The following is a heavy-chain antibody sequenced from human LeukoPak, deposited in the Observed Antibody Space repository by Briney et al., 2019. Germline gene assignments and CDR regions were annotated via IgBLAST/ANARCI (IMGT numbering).Heavy chain of an antibody. CDR1: GFRFSGYA. CDR3: AKDIGAKPEDWFDS. V-gene: IGHV3-23*01. CDR2: ISPSAENT. D-gene: IGHD5-12*01. J-gene: IGHJ5*02. Sequence: GGSLRLSCAVSGFRFSGYAMNWVRQAPGKGLEWVSSISPSAENTYYADSVRGRSIVSRDNANNTLFLHMNSLRAEDTAVYYCAKDIGAKPEDWFDSWGQGTLVTVSS.